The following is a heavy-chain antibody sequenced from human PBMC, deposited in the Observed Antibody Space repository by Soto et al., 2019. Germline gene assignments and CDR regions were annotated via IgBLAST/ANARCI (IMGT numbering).Heavy chain of an antibody. CDR1: GYSFTSYW. Sequence: GESLKISCKGSGYSFTSYWINWVRQMPGKGLEWMGRIDPSDSYTNYSPSFQGYVAISADKSISTAYLQWSSLKASDTAMYYCASDYGGNIQYWGQGTLVTVSS. CDR2: IDPSDSYT. J-gene: IGHJ4*02. CDR3: ASDYGGNIQY. D-gene: IGHD4-17*01. V-gene: IGHV5-10-1*01.